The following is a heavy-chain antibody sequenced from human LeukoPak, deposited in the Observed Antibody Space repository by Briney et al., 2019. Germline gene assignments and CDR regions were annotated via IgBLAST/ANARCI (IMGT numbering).Heavy chain of an antibody. V-gene: IGHV3-23*01. J-gene: IGHJ4*02. Sequence: PGGALRLSCAASLFTFSSYAMSWVRQAPGKGLEGVSAISGSGGSTYYADSVKGRFTISRDNSKNTLYLQMNSLRAEDTAVYYCAKVPLGYCSSTSCYFDYWGQGTLVTVSS. CDR1: LFTFSSYA. CDR3: AKVPLGYCSSTSCYFDY. CDR2: ISGSGGST. D-gene: IGHD2-2*01.